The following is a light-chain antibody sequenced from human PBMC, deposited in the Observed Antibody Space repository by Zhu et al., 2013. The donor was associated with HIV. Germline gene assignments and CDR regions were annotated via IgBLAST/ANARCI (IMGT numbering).Light chain of an antibody. CDR3: LQSNSYPRT. Sequence: DIQMTQSPSTLSASIGDRVTITCRASQGISNHLGWYQQKPGKAPKRLIYTASTLQSGVPSRFSGSGSGTDFTLTISSPQPEDFATYYCLQSNSYPRTFGQGTRLEIK. J-gene: IGKJ2*02. CDR2: TAS. CDR1: QGISNH. V-gene: IGKV1-17*01.